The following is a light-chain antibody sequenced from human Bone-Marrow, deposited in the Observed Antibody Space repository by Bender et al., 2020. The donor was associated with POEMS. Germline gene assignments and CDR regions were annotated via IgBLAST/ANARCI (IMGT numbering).Light chain of an antibody. J-gene: IGLJ1*01. Sequence: QSALTQPASVSGSPGQSITISCTGTISDIGSFNHVSWYQQYPGKAPKLLIYEVTKRPSGVSNRFSGSKSGNTASLTISGLQVDDEADYYCSSSAEVFGTGTKITVL. CDR3: SSSAEV. CDR2: EVT. CDR1: ISDIGSFNH. V-gene: IGLV2-23*02.